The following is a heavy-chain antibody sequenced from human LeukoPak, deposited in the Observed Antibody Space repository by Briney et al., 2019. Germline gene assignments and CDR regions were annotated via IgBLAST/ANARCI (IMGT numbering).Heavy chain of an antibody. CDR2: IYYSGST. D-gene: IGHD6-25*01. CDR1: GGSISSYY. CDR3: ARGRGYDHFDY. J-gene: IGHJ4*02. V-gene: IGHV4-59*08. Sequence: PSETLSLTCTVSGGSISSYYWSWIRQPPGKGLEWIGYIYYSGSTNYNPSLKSRVTISVDTSKNQISLKLSSVTAADTAVYYCARGRGYDHFDYWGQGTLVTVSS.